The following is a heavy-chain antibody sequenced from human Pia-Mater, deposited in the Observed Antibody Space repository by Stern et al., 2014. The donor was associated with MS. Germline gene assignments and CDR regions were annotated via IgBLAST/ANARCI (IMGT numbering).Heavy chain of an antibody. CDR2: IYYTGRT. CDR3: ARQGSFDFWSG. J-gene: IGHJ4*02. D-gene: IGHD3-3*01. V-gene: IGHV4-39*01. Sequence: QVQLQESGPGLVKPSETLSLTCTVSGGSVSSSTYYWGWIRQPPGKNLEWIGSIYYTGRTYYHPSLTSRLTISIAASKNQFSLKLPSVTAADTAVYYCARQGSFDFWSGWGQGTLVTVSS. CDR1: GGSVSSSTYY.